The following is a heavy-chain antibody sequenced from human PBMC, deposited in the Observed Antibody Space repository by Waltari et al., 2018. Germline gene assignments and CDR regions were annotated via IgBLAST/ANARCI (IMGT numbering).Heavy chain of an antibody. J-gene: IGHJ5*01. Sequence: EEQVVESGGGLVQPGGSLRLSCAASGSPFDRYWMHWVRQVPGKGLVWVSRVNNDGSDTIYADFVKGRFTISRDNAKNTVYLQMNSLRVDDTAIYYCVRDRPHNWFDPWGQGTLVTVSS. CDR1: GSPFDRYW. CDR2: VNNDGSDT. CDR3: VRDRPHNWFDP. V-gene: IGHV3-74*01.